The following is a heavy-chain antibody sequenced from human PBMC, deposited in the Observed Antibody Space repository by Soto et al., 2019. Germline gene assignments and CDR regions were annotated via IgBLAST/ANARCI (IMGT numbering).Heavy chain of an antibody. CDR3: ARGLFRFWVWLLESSDGGMDV. D-gene: IGHD3-3*01. V-gene: IGHV1-8*01. CDR1: GYTFTSYD. CDR2: MNPNSGNT. Sequence: ASVKVSCKASGYTFTSYDISWVRQATGQGLEWMGWMNPNSGNTGYAQKFQGRVTMTRNTSISTAYMELSSLRSDDTAVYYCARGLFRFWVWLLESSDGGMDVWGQGATVSVSS. J-gene: IGHJ6*02.